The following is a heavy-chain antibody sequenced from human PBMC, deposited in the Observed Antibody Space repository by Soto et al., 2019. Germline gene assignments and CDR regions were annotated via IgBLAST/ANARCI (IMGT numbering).Heavy chain of an antibody. CDR3: GRSAGYNFGYVDN. D-gene: IGHD5-18*01. J-gene: IGHJ4*02. V-gene: IGHV2-70*04. CDR2: IDWDDDK. Sequence: SGPTLVHPTQTLTLTCTFSGFSLHTPEMRVTWIRQAPGKALEWLARIDWDDDKFYSQTLETRLTISKDTAKNQVVLTMTNVVPVDTATYYCGRSAGYNFGYVDNWGQGTLVTVSS. CDR1: GFSLHTPEMR.